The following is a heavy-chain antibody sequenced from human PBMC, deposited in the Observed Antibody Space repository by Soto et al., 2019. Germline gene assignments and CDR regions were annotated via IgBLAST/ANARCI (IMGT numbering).Heavy chain of an antibody. CDR1: GFTFDDYA. Sequence: VQLVESGGGLVQPGRSLRLSCAASGFTFDDYAMHWVRQAPGKGLEWVSGISWNSGSIGYADSVKGRFTISRDNAKNSLYLQMNSLRAEDTALYYCAKAMTSIATTYYFDYWGQGTLVTVSS. CDR3: AKAMTSIATTYYFDY. J-gene: IGHJ4*02. CDR2: ISWNSGSI. V-gene: IGHV3-9*01. D-gene: IGHD6-6*01.